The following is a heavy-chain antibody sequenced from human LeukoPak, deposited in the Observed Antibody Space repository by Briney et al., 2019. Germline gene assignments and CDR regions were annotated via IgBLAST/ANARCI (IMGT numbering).Heavy chain of an antibody. CDR2: ISWNSGSI. D-gene: IGHD3-10*01. CDR1: GFTFDDYA. Sequence: PGGSLRLSCAASGFTFDDYAMHWVRQAPGKGLEWVSGISWNSGSIGYADSVKGRFTISRDNSKNSLYLQMNSLRSDDTAFYYCAKGRPYTYSYGSGIDSWGQGTLVTVSS. CDR3: AKGRPYTYSYGSGIDS. V-gene: IGHV3-9*01. J-gene: IGHJ4*02.